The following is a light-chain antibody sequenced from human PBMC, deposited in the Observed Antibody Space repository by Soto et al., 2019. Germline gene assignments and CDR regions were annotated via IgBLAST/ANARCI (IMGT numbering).Light chain of an antibody. CDR2: KAS. J-gene: IGKJ1*01. CDR3: QQCYTYWT. Sequence: DIQMTQSPSTLSASFGDRVTITCRASQSIKTWLAWYQQKPGKAPKLLIYKASALESGVPSRFSGSGSGTELTLTNSSLQPDDFATFYCQQCYTYWTFGQGTKVDIK. V-gene: IGKV1-5*03. CDR1: QSIKTW.